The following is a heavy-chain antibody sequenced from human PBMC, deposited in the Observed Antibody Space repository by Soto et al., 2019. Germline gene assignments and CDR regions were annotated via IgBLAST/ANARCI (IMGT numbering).Heavy chain of an antibody. CDR1: GFSLSNARMG. CDR2: IFSNDEK. V-gene: IGHV2-26*01. Sequence: QVTLKESGPVLVKPTETLTXTCTXXGFSLSNARMGVTWIRQPPGKALEWLAHIFSNDEKSYSTSLKSRLTISKDTSKSQVVLTMTNMDPVDTATXXXXXXXXXXXXXPLDYWGQGTLVTVSS. CDR3: XXXXXXXXXXPLDY. J-gene: IGHJ4*02.